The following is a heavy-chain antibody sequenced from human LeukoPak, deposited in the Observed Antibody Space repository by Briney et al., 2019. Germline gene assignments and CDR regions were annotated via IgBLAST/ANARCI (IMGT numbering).Heavy chain of an antibody. CDR1: GYTFTGYY. CDR2: INPNSGGT. J-gene: IGHJ3*02. V-gene: IGHV1-2*02. CDR3: AATSPAIVGATSDAFDI. D-gene: IGHD1-26*01. Sequence: ASVKVSCKASGYTFTGYYMHWVRQAPAQGLAWMGWINPNSGGTNYAQKFQGRVTMTSDTSISTAYMELSRLRSDDTAVYYCAATSPAIVGATSDAFDIWGQGTMVTVSS.